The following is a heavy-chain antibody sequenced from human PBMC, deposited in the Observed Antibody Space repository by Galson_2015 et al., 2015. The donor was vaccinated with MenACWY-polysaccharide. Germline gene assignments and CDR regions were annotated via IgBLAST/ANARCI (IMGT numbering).Heavy chain of an antibody. V-gene: IGHV3-21*01. D-gene: IGHD1-14*01. J-gene: IGHJ4*01. CDR1: GFPFGSYA. CDR3: TRHLGIGSLSPEI. Sequence: SLRLSCAASGFPFGSYAMNWVRQAPGKGLQWVSSISDSSTIIHNSDSVKGRFTISRDNAKNTLYLQMNSLRGDDTAVYYCTRHLGIGSLSPEIWSHGAPVAFSS. CDR2: ISDSSTII.